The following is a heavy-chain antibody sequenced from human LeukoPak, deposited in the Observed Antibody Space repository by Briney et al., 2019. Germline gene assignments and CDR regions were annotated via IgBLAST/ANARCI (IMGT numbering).Heavy chain of an antibody. J-gene: IGHJ4*02. CDR1: GGSISSTIYY. CDR3: ASRIAGTAGFDY. V-gene: IGHV4-39*07. Sequence: PSETLSLTCTVSGGSISSTIYYWGWIRQPPGKGLEWIGSIYYRGSTYYNPSLKSRVTISVDTSKNQFSLKLSSVTAADTAVYYCASRIAGTAGFDYWGQGTLVTVSS. CDR2: IYYRGST. D-gene: IGHD1-1*01.